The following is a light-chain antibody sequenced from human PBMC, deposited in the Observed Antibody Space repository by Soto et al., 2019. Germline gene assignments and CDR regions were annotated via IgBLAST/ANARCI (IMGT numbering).Light chain of an antibody. V-gene: IGKV3-20*01. CDR3: QQYGSSPFT. Sequence: EIVLTQSPVTLSLSPGERATLSCRASQSVSSGFLAWYQQKPGQAPRLLIFDASRRATGIADRFSGSGSGIDFTLTVNRLEPEDSAVYYCQQYGSSPFTFGQGTRLEIK. J-gene: IGKJ5*01. CDR2: DAS. CDR1: QSVSSGF.